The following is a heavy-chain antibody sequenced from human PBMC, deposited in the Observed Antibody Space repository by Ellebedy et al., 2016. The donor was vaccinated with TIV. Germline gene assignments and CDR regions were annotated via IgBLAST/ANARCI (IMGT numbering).Heavy chain of an antibody. CDR1: GFTFSSYW. V-gene: IGHV3-74*01. CDR2: INSDGSST. D-gene: IGHD1-26*01. Sequence: GESLKISCAASGFTFSSYWMHWVRQAPGKGLVWVSRINSDGSSTSYADSVKGRFTISRDNAKNTLYLQMNSLRAEDTAVYYCVRDGIVGGTTEYYFDYWGQGTLVTVSS. CDR3: VRDGIVGGTTEYYFDY. J-gene: IGHJ4*02.